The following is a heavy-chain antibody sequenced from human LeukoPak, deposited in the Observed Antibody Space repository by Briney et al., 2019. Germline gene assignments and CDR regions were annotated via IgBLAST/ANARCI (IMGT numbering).Heavy chain of an antibody. V-gene: IGHV3-64D*06. CDR1: GFTFGNYA. Sequence: GGSLRLPCSASGFTFGNYAMHWVRQAPEKGLEYVSGISSSGLSTYYADSVKGRFTISRDNSKNTLYLQMSSLRTEDTALYYCANTPRAAPGPLFDYWGQGILVTVSS. CDR3: ANTPRAAPGPLFDY. D-gene: IGHD6-13*01. J-gene: IGHJ4*02. CDR2: ISSSGLST.